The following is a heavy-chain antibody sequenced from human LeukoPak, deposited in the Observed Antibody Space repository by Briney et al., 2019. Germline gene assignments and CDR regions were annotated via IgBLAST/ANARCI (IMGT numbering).Heavy chain of an antibody. CDR1: GFTFNNYA. D-gene: IGHD3-22*01. CDR2: ISGSGDYT. CDR3: AKDRPNYYGTNGHYYTRNGDY. Sequence: GGSLRLSCAASGFTFNNYAMRWVRQAAGKGLEWVSSISGSGDYTFYADSVKGRFTISRDNSKDTLYLQMNSLRVEDTAIYYCAKDRPNYYGTNGHYYTRNGDYWGQGTLVTVSS. J-gene: IGHJ4*02. V-gene: IGHV3-23*01.